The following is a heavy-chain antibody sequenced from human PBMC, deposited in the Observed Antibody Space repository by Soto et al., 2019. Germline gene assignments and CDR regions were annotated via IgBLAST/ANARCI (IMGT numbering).Heavy chain of an antibody. Sequence: GGSLRLSCAASGFTFSSYSMNWVRQAPGKGLEWVSYISSSSSTIYYADSVEGRFTISRDNAKNSLYLQMNSLRAEDTAVYYCARGGYGDFYGYYYYYMDVWGNGTTVTVSS. CDR2: ISSSSSTI. D-gene: IGHD4-17*01. CDR3: ARGGYGDFYGYYYYYMDV. J-gene: IGHJ6*03. CDR1: GFTFSSYS. V-gene: IGHV3-48*01.